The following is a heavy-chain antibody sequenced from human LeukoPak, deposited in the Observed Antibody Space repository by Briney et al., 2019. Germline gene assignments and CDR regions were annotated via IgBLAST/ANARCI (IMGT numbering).Heavy chain of an antibody. V-gene: IGHV4-59*01. Sequence: PSETLSLTCTVSGVSISSYYWSWIRQPPGKGLEWIGYIYYSGSTNYNPSLKSRVTISVDTSKNQFSLKLSSVTAADTAVYYCARDHSGYCSSTSCRHNWFDPWGQGTLVTVSS. CDR1: GVSISSYY. CDR3: ARDHSGYCSSTSCRHNWFDP. CDR2: IYYSGST. D-gene: IGHD2-2*01. J-gene: IGHJ5*02.